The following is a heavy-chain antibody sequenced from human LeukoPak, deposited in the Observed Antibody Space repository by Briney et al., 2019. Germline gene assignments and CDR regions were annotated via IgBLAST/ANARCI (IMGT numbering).Heavy chain of an antibody. CDR3: AKDDYVWGSYPNDWFDP. D-gene: IGHD3-16*02. Sequence: GGSLRLSCAASGFTFSSYAMSWVRQAPGKGLEWVSAISGSGGSTYYADSVKGRFTISRDNSKNTLYLQMNSLRAEDTAVYYCAKDDYVWGSYPNDWFDPWGQGTLVTVSS. V-gene: IGHV3-23*01. CDR1: GFTFSSYA. CDR2: ISGSGGST. J-gene: IGHJ5*02.